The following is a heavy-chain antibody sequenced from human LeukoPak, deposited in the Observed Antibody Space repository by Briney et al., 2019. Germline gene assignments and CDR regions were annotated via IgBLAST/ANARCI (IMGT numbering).Heavy chain of an antibody. Sequence: GRSLRLSCAASGFTFSSYGMHWVRQAPGKGLEWVAVISYDGSNKYYADSVKGRFTISRDNSKNTLYLQMNSLRAEDTAVYYCAKSRRLGYCSGGSCFDDAFDIWGQGTMVTVSS. CDR3: AKSRRLGYCSGGSCFDDAFDI. D-gene: IGHD2-15*01. CDR1: GFTFSSYG. J-gene: IGHJ3*02. CDR2: ISYDGSNK. V-gene: IGHV3-30*18.